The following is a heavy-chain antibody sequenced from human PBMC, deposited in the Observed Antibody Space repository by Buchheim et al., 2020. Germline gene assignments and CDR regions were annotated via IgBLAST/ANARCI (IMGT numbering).Heavy chain of an antibody. CDR2: ISSSGTTT. V-gene: IGHV3-48*01. J-gene: IGHJ4*02. D-gene: IGHD2-15*01. CDR1: GFTFSIYS. Sequence: EVQLVESGGGLVQPGGSLRLSCAASGFTFSIYSINWVRQAPGKGLEWVSYISSSGTTTYYADSVKGRFTTSRDNAKNSMYLHMNSLRADDTAVYYCARETRDMATAEYEYWGQGTL. CDR3: ARETRDMATAEYEY.